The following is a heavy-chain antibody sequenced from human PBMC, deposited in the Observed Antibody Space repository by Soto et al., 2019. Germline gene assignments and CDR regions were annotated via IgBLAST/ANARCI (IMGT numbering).Heavy chain of an antibody. CDR3: ARDSSLSSSSTLDY. V-gene: IGHV1-2*04. Sequence: GASVKVSCKASGYTFTGYYMHWVRQAPGQGLEWMGWINPNSGGTNYAQKFQGWVTMTRDTSISTAYMELSRLRSDDTAVYYCARDSSLSSSSTLDYWGQGTLVTVSS. CDR2: INPNSGGT. D-gene: IGHD6-6*01. J-gene: IGHJ4*02. CDR1: GYTFTGYY.